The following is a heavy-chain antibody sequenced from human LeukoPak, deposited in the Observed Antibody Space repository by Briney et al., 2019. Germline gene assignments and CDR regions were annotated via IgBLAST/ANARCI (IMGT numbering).Heavy chain of an antibody. CDR2: INQGGSVK. D-gene: IGHD5-12*01. CDR1: GFTFRSYW. CDR3: ARVGYSGWNLEY. J-gene: IGHJ4*02. V-gene: IGHV3-7*01. Sequence: GGSLRLSCAAAGFTFRSYWMSWVRQAPGKGLEWVANINQGGSVKYYVDSVKGRFTISRDDAKNSLYVQMNSLRDEDTAVYYCARVGYSGWNLEYWGQGTLVTVSS.